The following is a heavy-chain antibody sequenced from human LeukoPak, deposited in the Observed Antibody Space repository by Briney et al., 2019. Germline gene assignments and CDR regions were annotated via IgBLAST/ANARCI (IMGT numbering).Heavy chain of an antibody. CDR2: IYDSGST. V-gene: IGHV4-34*01. CDR3: ARHYGP. D-gene: IGHD3-16*01. J-gene: IGHJ5*02. Sequence: PSETLSLTCAVYGGSFSGYYWSWIRQPLGKGLEWIGSIYDSGSTYYNPSLKSRVTISVDTSKNQFSLKLNSVTAADTAVYYCARHYGPWGQGTLVTVSS. CDR1: GGSFSGYY.